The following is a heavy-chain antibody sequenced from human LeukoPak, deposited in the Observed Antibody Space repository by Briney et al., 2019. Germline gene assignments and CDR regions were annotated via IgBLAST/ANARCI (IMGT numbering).Heavy chain of an antibody. CDR1: GASISDSY. V-gene: IGHV4-59*08. CDR3: ARFTARAREIDY. Sequence: SETLSLTCSVSGASISDSYWTWIRQPPGKTLEWIGYIYYTGDNDYNPSLKSRVTMSVDTSKSHLSLKLTSVTAADTAVYYCARFTARAREIDYWGQGILVAVSS. CDR2: IYYTGDN. J-gene: IGHJ4*02. D-gene: IGHD6-6*01.